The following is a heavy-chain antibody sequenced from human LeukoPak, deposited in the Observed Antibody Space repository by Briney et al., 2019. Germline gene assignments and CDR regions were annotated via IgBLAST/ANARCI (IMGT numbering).Heavy chain of an antibody. CDR1: GFTFSSYS. D-gene: IGHD2-21*02. CDR3: ARDAGTGDSYYWYFDL. J-gene: IGHJ2*01. Sequence: PGGSLRLSCTASGFTFSSYSMNWVRQAPGKGLEWVSVIYSGGGTNYAESVKGRFTISRDNSKNTVYLQMNSLRVEDTAVYYCARDAGTGDSYYWYFDLWGRGTQVTVSS. CDR2: IYSGGGT. V-gene: IGHV3-53*01.